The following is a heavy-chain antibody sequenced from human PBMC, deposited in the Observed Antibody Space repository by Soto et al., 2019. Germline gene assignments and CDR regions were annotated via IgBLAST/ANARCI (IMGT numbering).Heavy chain of an antibody. CDR2: IHYTGSS. V-gene: IGHV4-59*02. Sequence: SETLSLTCTVSGASVSDYYWNWIRQPPGKGLEWLGYIHYTGSSNYTPSLKSRVTMSVDTSKNQFSLKMTSVTAADTAVYYCARWGEPAVKAFDIWGQGTMLTVSS. D-gene: IGHD2-21*01. CDR3: ARWGEPAVKAFDI. CDR1: GASVSDYY. J-gene: IGHJ3*02.